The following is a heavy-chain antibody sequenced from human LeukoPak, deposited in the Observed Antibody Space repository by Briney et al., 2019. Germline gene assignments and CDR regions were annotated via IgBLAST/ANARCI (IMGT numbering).Heavy chain of an antibody. D-gene: IGHD4-23*01. V-gene: IGHV4-39*07. CDR1: GGSISSSSYY. CDR2: IYYSGST. J-gene: IGHJ4*02. Sequence: PSETLSLTCTVSGGSISSSSYYWGWIRQPPGRGLEWIGSIYYSGSTYYNPSLKSRVTISVDTSKNQFSLKLSSVTAADTAVYYCARVEYLYGGIDYWGQGTLVTVSS. CDR3: ARVEYLYGGIDY.